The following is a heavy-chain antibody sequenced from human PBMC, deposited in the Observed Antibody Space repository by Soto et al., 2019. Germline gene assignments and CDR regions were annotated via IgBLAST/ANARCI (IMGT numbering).Heavy chain of an antibody. V-gene: IGHV3-23*01. D-gene: IGHD1-26*01. CDR2: ISGSGGST. Sequence: GGSLRLSCAASGFTFSSYAMSWVRQAPGKGLEWVSAISGSGGSTYYADSVKGRFTISRDNSKNTLYLQMNSLRAEDTAVYYCAKDLSPKKIVGAFFDYWSQGTLVTVSS. CDR1: GFTFSSYA. CDR3: AKDLSPKKIVGAFFDY. J-gene: IGHJ4*02.